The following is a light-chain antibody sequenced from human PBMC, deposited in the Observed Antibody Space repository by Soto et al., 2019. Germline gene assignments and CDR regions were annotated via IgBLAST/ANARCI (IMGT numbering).Light chain of an antibody. Sequence: QPVLTQSPSASASLGASVRLTCTLSSGHSTNAIAWHQLQPEKGPRYLMNLKDDGSHIKGDGIPDRFSGSSSGAERYLTIASLQSEDEADYYGQTWGTGTVVFGGGTKLTVL. CDR2: LKDDGSH. CDR3: QTWGTGTVV. V-gene: IGLV4-69*01. J-gene: IGLJ2*01. CDR1: SGHSTNA.